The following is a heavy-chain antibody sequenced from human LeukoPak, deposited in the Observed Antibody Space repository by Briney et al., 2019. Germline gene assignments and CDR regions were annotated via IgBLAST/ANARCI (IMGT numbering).Heavy chain of an antibody. J-gene: IGHJ3*02. Sequence: KPSETLSLTCTVSGGSISSYYWSWIRQPPGKGLEWIGYIYYSGSTNYNPSLKSRVTISVDTSKNQFSLKLSSVTAADTAVYYCARAGYYDSSGYYSLDAFDIWGQGTMVTVSS. CDR2: IYYSGST. CDR1: GGSISSYY. D-gene: IGHD3-22*01. CDR3: ARAGYYDSSGYYSLDAFDI. V-gene: IGHV4-59*01.